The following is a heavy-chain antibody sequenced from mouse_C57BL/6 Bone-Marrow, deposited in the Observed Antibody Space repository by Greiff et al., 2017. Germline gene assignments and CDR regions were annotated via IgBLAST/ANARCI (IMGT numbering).Heavy chain of an antibody. Sequence: VMLVESGGGLVQPGGSLKLSCAASGFTFSDYYMSWVRQTPEKRLEWVAYISNGGGSTYYPDTVKGRFTISRDNAKNTLYLQMGRLKAEDTAMYYCARLYAMDYWGQGTSVTVSS. J-gene: IGHJ4*01. CDR2: ISNGGGST. CDR1: GFTFSDYY. V-gene: IGHV5-12*01. CDR3: ARLYAMDY.